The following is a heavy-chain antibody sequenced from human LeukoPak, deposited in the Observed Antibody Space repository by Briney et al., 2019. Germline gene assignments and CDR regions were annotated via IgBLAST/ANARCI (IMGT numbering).Heavy chain of an antibody. Sequence: SVKASCKASGGTFSSYAISWVRQAPGQGLEWMGRIIPIFGTANYAQKFQGRVTITTDESTSTAYMELSSLRSEDTAVYYCARVLRGGGARGVFDYWGQGTLVTVSS. CDR3: ARVLRGGGARGVFDY. V-gene: IGHV1-69*05. J-gene: IGHJ4*02. CDR1: GGTFSSYA. CDR2: IIPIFGTA. D-gene: IGHD3-10*01.